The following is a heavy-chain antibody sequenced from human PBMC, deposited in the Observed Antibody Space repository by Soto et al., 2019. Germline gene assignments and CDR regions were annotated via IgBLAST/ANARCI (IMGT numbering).Heavy chain of an antibody. CDR2: ISYDGSNK. CDR3: ARDYNVYPYYYYGMDV. D-gene: IGHD1-1*01. J-gene: IGHJ6*02. CDR1: GFTFSSYA. Sequence: GGSLRLSCAASGFTFSSYAMHWVRQAPGKGLEWVAVISYDGSNKYYADSVKGRFTISRDNSKNTLYLQMNSLRAEDTAVYYCARDYNVYPYYYYGMDVWGQGTTVTVSS. V-gene: IGHV3-30-3*01.